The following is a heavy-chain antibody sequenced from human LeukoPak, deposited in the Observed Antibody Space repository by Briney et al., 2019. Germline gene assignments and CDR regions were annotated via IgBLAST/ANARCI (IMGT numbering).Heavy chain of an antibody. Sequence: ASVKVSCKASGYTFTGYYMHWVRQAPGQGLEWMGRINPNSGGTNYAQKFQGRVTMTRDTSISTAYMELSRLRSDATAVYYCARRRIPLWYRFFDYWGQGTLVTVSS. CDR1: GYTFTGYY. D-gene: IGHD5-18*01. J-gene: IGHJ4*02. V-gene: IGHV1-2*06. CDR2: INPNSGGT. CDR3: ARRRIPLWYRFFDY.